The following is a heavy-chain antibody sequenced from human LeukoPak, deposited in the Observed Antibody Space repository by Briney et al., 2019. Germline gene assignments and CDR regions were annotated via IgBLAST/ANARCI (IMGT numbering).Heavy chain of an antibody. CDR3: ARDPTYDILTGYTDY. Sequence: GGSLRLSCSASGFTFSSYWMHWVRQAPGKGLVWVSRINSDGSSTSYADSVKGRFTISRDNAKNTLYLQMNSLRAEDTAVYYCARDPTYDILTGYTDYWGQGTLVTVSS. V-gene: IGHV3-74*01. CDR1: GFTFSSYW. D-gene: IGHD3-9*01. J-gene: IGHJ4*02. CDR2: INSDGSST.